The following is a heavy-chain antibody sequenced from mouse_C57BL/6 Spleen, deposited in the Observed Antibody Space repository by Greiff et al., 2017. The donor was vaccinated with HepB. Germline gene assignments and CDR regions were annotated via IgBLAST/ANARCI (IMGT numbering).Heavy chain of an antibody. V-gene: IGHV1-69*01. Sequence: QVQLQQPGAELVMPGASVKLSCKASGYTFTSYWMHWVKQRPGQGLEWIGEIDPSDSYTNYNQKFKGKSTLTVDKSSSTAYMQLSSLTSEDSAVYYCAYGRGGYYYAMDYWGQGTSVTVSS. D-gene: IGHD1-1*01. CDR2: IDPSDSYT. CDR1: GYTFTSYW. CDR3: AYGRGGYYYAMDY. J-gene: IGHJ4*01.